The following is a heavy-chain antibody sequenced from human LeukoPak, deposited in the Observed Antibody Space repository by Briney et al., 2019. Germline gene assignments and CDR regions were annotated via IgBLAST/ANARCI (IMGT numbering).Heavy chain of an antibody. Sequence: SETLSLTCTVSGGSISSSSYYWGWIRQPPWKGLEWIGSIYYSGSTYYNPSLKSRVTISVDTSKNQFSLKLSSVTAADTAVYYCARVSSKYSSSCWFDPWGQGTLVTVSS. CDR2: IYYSGST. CDR1: GGSISSSSYY. D-gene: IGHD6-13*01. CDR3: ARVSSKYSSSCWFDP. J-gene: IGHJ5*02. V-gene: IGHV4-39*07.